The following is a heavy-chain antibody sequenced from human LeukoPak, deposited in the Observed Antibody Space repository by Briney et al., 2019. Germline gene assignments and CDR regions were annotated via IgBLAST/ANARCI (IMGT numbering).Heavy chain of an antibody. CDR2: ISGSGGST. Sequence: PGGSLRLACAASGFTFSSYAMSWVRQAPGKGLEWVSAISGSGGSTYYADSVKGRFTISRDNSKNTLYLQMNSLRAEGTAVYYCAKDRHGSGSYQDFDYWGQGTLVTVSS. CDR3: AKDRHGSGSYQDFDY. J-gene: IGHJ4*02. D-gene: IGHD3-10*01. V-gene: IGHV3-23*01. CDR1: GFTFSSYA.